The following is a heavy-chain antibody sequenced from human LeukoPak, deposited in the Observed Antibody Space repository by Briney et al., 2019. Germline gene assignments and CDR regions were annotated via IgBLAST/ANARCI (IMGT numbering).Heavy chain of an antibody. CDR3: AREDSGSNYYYYGMDV. D-gene: IGHD6-6*01. J-gene: IGHJ6*02. Sequence: ASVKVSCKASGGTFTGYFIHWVRQAPGQGPEWMGRINPKSGGTNYAQKFQGRVTMTRDTSLSTAYMELTRLKSDDTAVYFCAREDSGSNYYYYGMDVWGQGTTVTVSS. CDR1: GGTFTGYF. V-gene: IGHV1-2*06. CDR2: INPKSGGT.